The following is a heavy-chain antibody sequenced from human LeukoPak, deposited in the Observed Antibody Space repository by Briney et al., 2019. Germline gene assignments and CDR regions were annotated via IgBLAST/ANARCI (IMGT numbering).Heavy chain of an antibody. Sequence: GGSLRLSCAASGFTFSSYSMTWVRQAPGKGLEWVSSISSSSSYIYYADSVKGRFTISRDNAKNSLYLQMNSLRAEDTAVYYCARVASDSSSWGEDYWGQGTLVTVSS. V-gene: IGHV3-21*01. J-gene: IGHJ4*02. CDR3: ARVASDSSSWGEDY. CDR1: GFTFSSYS. CDR2: ISSSSSYI. D-gene: IGHD6-13*01.